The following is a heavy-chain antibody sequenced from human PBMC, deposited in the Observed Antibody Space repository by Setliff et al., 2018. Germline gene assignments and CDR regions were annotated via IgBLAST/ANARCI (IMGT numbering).Heavy chain of an antibody. CDR2: IIPILGIA. CDR1: GGTFSSYA. CDR3: ARGAVLGVVNNYYYGMDV. Sequence: GASVKVSCKASGGTFSSYAISWVRQAPGQGLEWMGGIIPILGIANYAQKFQGRVTITADESTSTAYMELSSLRSEDTAVYYCARGAVLGVVNNYYYGMDVWGQGTTVTVSS. D-gene: IGHD3-3*01. V-gene: IGHV1-69*10. J-gene: IGHJ6*02.